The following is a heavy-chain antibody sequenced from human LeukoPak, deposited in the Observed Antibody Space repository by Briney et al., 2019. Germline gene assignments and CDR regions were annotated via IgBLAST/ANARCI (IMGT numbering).Heavy chain of an antibody. CDR2: ISSDGSST. J-gene: IGHJ4*02. D-gene: IGHD2-15*01. CDR3: AKSYCSGGSCYPYYFDY. CDR1: GFTFSNYW. V-gene: IGHV3-74*01. Sequence: GGSLRLSCAASGFTFSNYWMHWVRQAPGKGLVWVSRISSDGSSTSYADSVKGRFTISRDNAKNTLYLQMNSLRAEDTAVYYCAKSYCSGGSCYPYYFDYWGQGTLLTVSS.